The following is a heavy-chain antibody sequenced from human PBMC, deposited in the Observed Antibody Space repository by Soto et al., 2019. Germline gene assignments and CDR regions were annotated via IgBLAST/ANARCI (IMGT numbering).Heavy chain of an antibody. D-gene: IGHD6-19*01. CDR1: GGTFSRNA. Sequence: QVQLVQSGAEVKKPGSSVKVSCKASGGTFSRNAISWVRQAPGQGLEWMGGITPMFGTANYAQKFQGRVTSTADESTSTVYMELRRLRSEDTAVHYCAQTLGSAVAGPGRFDLWGRGTLVIVSS. CDR3: AQTLGSAVAGPGRFDL. CDR2: ITPMFGTA. V-gene: IGHV1-69*12. J-gene: IGHJ2*01.